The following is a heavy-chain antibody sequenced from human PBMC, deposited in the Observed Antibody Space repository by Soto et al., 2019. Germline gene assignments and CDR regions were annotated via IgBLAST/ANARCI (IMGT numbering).Heavy chain of an antibody. CDR1: GGSISSYY. CDR3: ARTRHMGPAEKEKLFDY. Sequence: SETLSLTCTVSGGSISSYYWSWIRQPPGKGLEWIGYIYYSGITNYNPSLKSRVTISVDTSKNQFSLKLSSVTAADTAVYYCARTRHMGPAEKEKLFDYWGQGTMVTV. CDR2: IYYSGIT. V-gene: IGHV4-59*01. J-gene: IGHJ4*02. D-gene: IGHD2-21*01.